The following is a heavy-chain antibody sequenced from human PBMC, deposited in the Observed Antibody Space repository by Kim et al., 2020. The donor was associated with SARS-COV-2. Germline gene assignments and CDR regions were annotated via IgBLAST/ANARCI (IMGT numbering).Heavy chain of an antibody. D-gene: IGHD3-22*01. Sequence: SETLSLTCTASGGSISSSSYYWGWIRQPPGKGLEWIGSIYYSGSTYYNPSLKSRVTISVDTSKNQFSLKLSSVTAADTAVYYCARLNNYDSSGYYVFDY. CDR1: GGSISSSSYY. CDR3: ARLNNYDSSGYYVFDY. J-gene: IGHJ4*01. V-gene: IGHV4-39*01. CDR2: IYYSGST.